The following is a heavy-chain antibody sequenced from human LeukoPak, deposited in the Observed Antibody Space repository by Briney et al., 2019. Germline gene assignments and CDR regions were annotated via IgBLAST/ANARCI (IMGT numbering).Heavy chain of an antibody. D-gene: IGHD3-10*01. V-gene: IGHV3-30*02. CDR1: GFTFSTYG. CDR3: ARGGSGSYPYYYMDV. J-gene: IGHJ6*03. Sequence: GGSLRLSCAASGFTFSTYGMHWVRQAPGKGLEWVAFIRYDGSNKYYADSVKGRFTISRDNAKNSLYLQMNSLRAEDTAVYYCARGGSGSYPYYYMDVWGKGTTVTISS. CDR2: IRYDGSNK.